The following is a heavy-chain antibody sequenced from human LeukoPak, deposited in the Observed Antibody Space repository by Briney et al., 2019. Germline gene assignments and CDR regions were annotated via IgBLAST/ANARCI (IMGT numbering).Heavy chain of an antibody. CDR3: AKDLELTYYGSGSYFDY. V-gene: IGHV3-23*01. J-gene: IGHJ4*02. D-gene: IGHD3-10*01. CDR2: ISGSGGST. CDR1: GFTFSSYA. Sequence: PGGSLGLSCAASGFTFSSYAMSWVRQAPGKGLEWVSTISGSGGSTYYADSVKGRFTISRDNSKNTLYLQMNSLRAEDTAVYYCAKDLELTYYGSGSYFDYWGQGTLVTVSS.